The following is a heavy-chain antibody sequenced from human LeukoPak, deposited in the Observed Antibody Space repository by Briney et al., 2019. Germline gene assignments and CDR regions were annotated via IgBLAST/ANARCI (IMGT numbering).Heavy chain of an antibody. V-gene: IGHV4-38-2*02. CDR2: FFLKGST. Sequence: SETLSLTCTVSGYSITSAYYWGWIRQPPGKGLEWIGSFFLKGSTYYNPSLKSRVTISVDTSKNQFSLTLSSVTAADTAVYYCASTLRGYSYGPIDYWGQGTLVTVSS. CDR1: GYSITSAYY. CDR3: ASTLRGYSYGPIDY. D-gene: IGHD5-18*01. J-gene: IGHJ4*02.